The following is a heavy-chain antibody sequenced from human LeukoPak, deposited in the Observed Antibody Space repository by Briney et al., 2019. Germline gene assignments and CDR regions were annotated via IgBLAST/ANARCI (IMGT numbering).Heavy chain of an antibody. CDR2: ISSSSSTI. V-gene: IGHV3-48*01. J-gene: IGHJ4*02. D-gene: IGHD1-20*01. Sequence: GGSLRLSCAASGFTFSSYSMNWVRQAPGKGLEWVSYISSSSSTIYYADSVKGRFTISRDNAKNSLYLQMNSLRAEDTAVYYCNTRYKWNDSGYWGQGTLVTVSS. CDR3: NTRYKWNDSGY. CDR1: GFTFSSYS.